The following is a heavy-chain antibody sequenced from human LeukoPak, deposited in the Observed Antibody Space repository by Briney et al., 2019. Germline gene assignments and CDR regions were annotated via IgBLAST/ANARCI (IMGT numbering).Heavy chain of an antibody. CDR3: ARESLTWLQSRTSWFDP. Sequence: PSETLSLTCTVSGGSISSRNWWSWVRQPPGKGLEWIGTIYYSGSTYYNPSLKSRVTISVDSSKNQFSLRLSSVTAADTAVYYCARESLTWLQSRTSWFDPWGQGTLVTVSS. J-gene: IGHJ5*02. V-gene: IGHV4-4*02. D-gene: IGHD5-24*01. CDR2: IYYSGST. CDR1: GGSISSRNW.